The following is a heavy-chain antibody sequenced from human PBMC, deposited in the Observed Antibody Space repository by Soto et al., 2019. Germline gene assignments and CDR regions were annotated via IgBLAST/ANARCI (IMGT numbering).Heavy chain of an antibody. V-gene: IGHV3-23*01. CDR3: AKASIAAAGYPDYYYGMDV. D-gene: IGHD6-13*01. Sequence: RGSLRLSSAASGFTFSSYAMSWVRQAPGKGLEWVSAISGSGGSTYYADSVKGRFTISRDNSKNTLYLQMNSLRAEDTAVYYCAKASIAAAGYPDYYYGMDVWGQGTMGTVS. CDR2: ISGSGGST. J-gene: IGHJ6*02. CDR1: GFTFSSYA.